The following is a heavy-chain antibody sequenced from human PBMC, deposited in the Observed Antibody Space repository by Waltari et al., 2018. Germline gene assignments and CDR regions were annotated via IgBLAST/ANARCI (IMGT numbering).Heavy chain of an antibody. CDR1: GGSISSYY. CDR2: INYSGST. V-gene: IGHV4-59*01. D-gene: IGHD2-15*01. J-gene: IGHJ5*02. CDR3: ARDGRYCSGGSCYVYNWFDP. Sequence: QVQLQESGPGLVKPSETLSPTCTVSGGSISSYYWTWIRQPTGQGLEWIGYINYSGSTNYNPSLKSRVTISVDTSKNQFSLKLSSVTAADTAVYYCARDGRYCSGGSCYVYNWFDPWGQGTLVTVSS.